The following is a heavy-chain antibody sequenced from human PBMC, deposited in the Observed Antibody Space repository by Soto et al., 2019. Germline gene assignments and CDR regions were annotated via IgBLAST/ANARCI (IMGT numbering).Heavy chain of an antibody. CDR1: GYTFSSYY. CDR2: INPSGGYT. Sequence: QVQLVQSGAEVKKPGASVKVSCKASGYTFSSYYMHWVRQAPGQGLEWMGIINPSGGYTSYAQKFQXXVXMTXDTSTSTVYMELSSLRSEDTAVYYCARRSSYSAFDYWGQGTRVTVSS. J-gene: IGHJ4*02. D-gene: IGHD2-15*01. V-gene: IGHV1-46*01. CDR3: ARRSSYSAFDY.